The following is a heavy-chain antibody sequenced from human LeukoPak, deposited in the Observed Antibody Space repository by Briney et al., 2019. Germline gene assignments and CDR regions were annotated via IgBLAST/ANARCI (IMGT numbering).Heavy chain of an antibody. D-gene: IGHD2-21*01. CDR2: ISGTGGRA. CDR3: AKDPNRYCGGDCYSDY. J-gene: IGHJ4*02. Sequence: GGSLRLSCAASGFTFSTYAMSWVRQAPGKGLEWVSAISGTGGRAYYADYVKGRFTISRDNSKNTLYLQMNSLRAEDTAIFYCAKDPNRYCGGDCYSDYWGQGTLVTVSS. V-gene: IGHV3-23*01. CDR1: GFTFSTYA.